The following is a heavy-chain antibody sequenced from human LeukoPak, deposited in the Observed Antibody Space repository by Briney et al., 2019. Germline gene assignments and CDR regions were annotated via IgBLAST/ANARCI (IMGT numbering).Heavy chain of an antibody. CDR1: GGSFSGYY. Sequence: SETLSLTCAVSGGSFSGYYWSWIRQPPGKGLEWIGEINHSGSTNDNPSLKSRVTISVDTSKNQFSLKLSSVTAADTAVYYCARGSNIVVVVAANNWFDPWGQGTPVTASP. J-gene: IGHJ5*02. CDR3: ARGSNIVVVVAANNWFDP. D-gene: IGHD2-15*01. CDR2: INHSGST. V-gene: IGHV4-34*01.